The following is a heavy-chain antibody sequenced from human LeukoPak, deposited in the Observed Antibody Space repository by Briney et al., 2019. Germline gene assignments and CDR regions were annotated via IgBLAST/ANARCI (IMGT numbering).Heavy chain of an antibody. Sequence: GRSLRLSCAASGFTFSSYAMHWVRQAPGKGLEWVAFIRYDGSNKYYADSVKGRFTISRDNSKNTLYLQMNSLRAEDTAVYYCAKDHDIVVVPAASTLDYWGQGTLVTVSS. V-gene: IGHV3-30*02. CDR1: GFTFSSYA. CDR3: AKDHDIVVVPAASTLDY. CDR2: IRYDGSNK. J-gene: IGHJ4*02. D-gene: IGHD2-2*01.